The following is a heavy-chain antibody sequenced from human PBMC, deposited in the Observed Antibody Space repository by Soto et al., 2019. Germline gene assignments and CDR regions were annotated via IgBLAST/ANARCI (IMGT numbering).Heavy chain of an antibody. CDR1: GFTFSSYS. CDR3: AGAGDTAMEPLDY. J-gene: IGHJ4*02. V-gene: IGHV3-21*01. CDR2: ISSSSSYI. Sequence: GGSLRLSCAASGFTFSSYSMNWVRQAPGKGLEWVSSISSSSSYIYYADSVKGRFTISRDNAKNSLYLQMNSLRAEDTAVYYCAGAGDTAMEPLDYWGQGTLVTVSS. D-gene: IGHD5-18*01.